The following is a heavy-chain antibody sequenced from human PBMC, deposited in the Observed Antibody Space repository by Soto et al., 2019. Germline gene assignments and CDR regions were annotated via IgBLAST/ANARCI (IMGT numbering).Heavy chain of an antibody. CDR1: GGTFTNYV. V-gene: IGHV1-69*01. Sequence: VQLVQSGAEVRKPGSSVKVSCKISGGTFTNYVISWLRQAPGQGLEWMGGLNPIFGAANLAQKIQGRVTITAHEYTSTVNRALSSSTSEYTAVNYYARGRSSPNVGPGGQGTQLTVPP. CDR2: LNPIFGAA. CDR3: ARGRSSPNVGP. J-gene: IGHJ5*02. D-gene: IGHD6-6*01.